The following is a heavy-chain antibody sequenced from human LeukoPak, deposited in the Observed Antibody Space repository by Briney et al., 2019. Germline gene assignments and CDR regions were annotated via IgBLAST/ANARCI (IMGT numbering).Heavy chain of an antibody. Sequence: SETLSLTCAVSGYSITSGFSWGWIRQPPGKGLEWIGTISHSGTTDYKSTLESRLTMSMDTSKSLFSLRLTSVTAADTAVYYCAREGAVPGIDPWGQGTLVTVSS. CDR1: GYSITSGFS. V-gene: IGHV4-38-2*02. J-gene: IGHJ5*02. CDR2: ISHSGTT. D-gene: IGHD3-16*01. CDR3: AREGAVPGIDP.